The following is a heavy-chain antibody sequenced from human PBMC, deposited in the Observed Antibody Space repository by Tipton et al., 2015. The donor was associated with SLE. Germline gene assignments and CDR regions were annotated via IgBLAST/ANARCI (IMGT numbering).Heavy chain of an antibody. D-gene: IGHD7-27*01. CDR3: ARELGIPWYFDL. CDR2: IYSGGTT. CDR1: GFTVGSDY. Sequence: SLRLSCAASGFTVGSDYMSWVRQVPGKGLEWVSVIYSGGTTYYADSVKGRFTISRDNSKNTLYLQMNSLRVEDTAVYYCARELGIPWYFDLWGRGTLVTVSS. J-gene: IGHJ2*01. V-gene: IGHV3-53*05.